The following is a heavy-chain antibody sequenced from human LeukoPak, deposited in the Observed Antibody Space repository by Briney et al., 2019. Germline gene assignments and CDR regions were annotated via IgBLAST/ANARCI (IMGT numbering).Heavy chain of an antibody. CDR3: AGDKSPVDYFDY. CDR1: GYSISSGYY. Sequence: SETLSLTCTVPGYSISSGYYWGWIRQSAGRGLEWIGRIYTSGSTNYNPSLKSRVTMSVDTSKNQFSLKLSSVTAADTAVYYCAGDKSPVDYFDYWGQGTLVTVSS. V-gene: IGHV4-4*07. CDR2: IYTSGST. J-gene: IGHJ4*02.